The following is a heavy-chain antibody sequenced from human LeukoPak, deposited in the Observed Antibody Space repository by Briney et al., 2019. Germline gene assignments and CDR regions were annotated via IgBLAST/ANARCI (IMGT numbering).Heavy chain of an antibody. CDR2: IYYSGST. Sequence: PSETLSLTCTVSGGSISSSSYYWGWIRQPPGKGLEWIGSIYYSGSTYYNPSLKSRVTISVDTSKNQFSLKLSSVTAADTAVYYCARHVSSSWYGNWFDPWGQGTLVTVSP. V-gene: IGHV4-39*01. J-gene: IGHJ5*02. D-gene: IGHD6-13*01. CDR1: GGSISSSSYY. CDR3: ARHVSSSWYGNWFDP.